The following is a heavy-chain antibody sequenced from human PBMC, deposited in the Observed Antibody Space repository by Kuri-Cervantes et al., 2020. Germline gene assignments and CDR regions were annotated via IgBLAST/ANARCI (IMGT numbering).Heavy chain of an antibody. J-gene: IGHJ6*02. D-gene: IGHD3-10*01. CDR3: ARGGYGSGSYYYYGMDV. Sequence: ASVKVSCKASAYTFTGYYVHWARQAPGQGLEWMGWISPNSGGTIYAQKFQGRVSMTRDTSISTAYMELSRLRSDDTAVYYCARGGYGSGSYYYYGMDVWGQGTTVTVSS. CDR1: AYTFTGYY. CDR2: ISPNSGGT. V-gene: IGHV1-2*02.